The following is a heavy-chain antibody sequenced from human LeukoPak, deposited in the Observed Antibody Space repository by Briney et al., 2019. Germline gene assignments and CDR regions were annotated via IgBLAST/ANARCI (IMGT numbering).Heavy chain of an antibody. Sequence: SETLSLTCAVYGESFSDYHWSWIRQPPGKGLEWIGEINYSGSTNYNPSLKSRVTISVDTSKNQFSLKVNSVTAADAAVYYCAREQFCSGDACYSVGYYYYYMDVWGKGTTVIVSS. D-gene: IGHD2-15*01. CDR3: AREQFCSGDACYSVGYYYYYMDV. CDR1: GESFSDYH. J-gene: IGHJ6*03. V-gene: IGHV4-34*01. CDR2: INYSGST.